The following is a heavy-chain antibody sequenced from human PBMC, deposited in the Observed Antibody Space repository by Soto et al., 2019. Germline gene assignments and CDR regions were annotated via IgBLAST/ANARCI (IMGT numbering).Heavy chain of an antibody. D-gene: IGHD3-3*01. CDR3: ARETTIFGVVDY. CDR1: GFTFSSYS. CDR2: ISSSSSYI. Sequence: GGSLRLSCAASGFTFSSYSMNWVRQAPGKGLEWVSSISSSSSYIYYADSVKGRFTISRDNAKNSLYLQMNSLRAEDTAVYYCARETTIFGVVDYWGQGTLVTVSS. J-gene: IGHJ4*02. V-gene: IGHV3-21*01.